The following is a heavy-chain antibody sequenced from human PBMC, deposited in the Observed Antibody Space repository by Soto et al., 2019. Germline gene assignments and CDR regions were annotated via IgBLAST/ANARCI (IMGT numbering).Heavy chain of an antibody. CDR2: ISAYNGNT. V-gene: IGHV1-18*01. CDR1: GYTFTSYG. D-gene: IGHD1-20*01. CDR3: ARDGDNWNPATYYYFGMDV. Sequence: QVQLVQSGAEVKKPGASVKVSCKASGYTFTSYGISWVRQAPGQGLEWMGWISAYNGNTNYAQKLQGRGTMTTDTSKSTAYMELRSLRSDDTAVYYCARDGDNWNPATYYYFGMDVWGQGTTVTVSS. J-gene: IGHJ6*02.